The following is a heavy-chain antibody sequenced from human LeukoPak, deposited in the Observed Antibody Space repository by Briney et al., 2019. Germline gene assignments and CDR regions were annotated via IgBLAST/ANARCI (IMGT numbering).Heavy chain of an antibody. J-gene: IGHJ6*03. CDR2: IRYDGSNK. V-gene: IGHV3-30*02. CDR3: ARQNDYGDYDGDYYYMDV. CDR1: GFTFSSYG. D-gene: IGHD4-17*01. Sequence: PGGSLRLSCAASGFTFSSYGMHWVRQAPGKGLEWVAFIRYDGSNKYYADSVKGRFTISRDNAKNSLYLQMNSLRAEDTAVYYCARQNDYGDYDGDYYYMDVWGKGTTVTVSS.